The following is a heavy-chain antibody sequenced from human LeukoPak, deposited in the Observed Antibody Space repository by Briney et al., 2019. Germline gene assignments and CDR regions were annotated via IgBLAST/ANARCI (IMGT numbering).Heavy chain of an antibody. D-gene: IGHD6-13*01. V-gene: IGHV4-39*01. CDR3: ASKLPGGAAGTFFDY. CDR2: IHYSGTT. Sequence: PSETLSLTCAVSGGSISSSSYYWGWIRQPPGKGLEWIGSIHYSGTTYYNPSLKSRVTIFVDTSKNQFSLRLSSVTPAATAVYSCASKLPGGAAGTFFDYWGQGTLVTVSS. CDR1: GGSISSSSYY. J-gene: IGHJ4*02.